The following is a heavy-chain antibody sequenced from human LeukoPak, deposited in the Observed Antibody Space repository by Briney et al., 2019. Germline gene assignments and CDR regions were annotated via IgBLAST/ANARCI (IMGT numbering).Heavy chain of an antibody. CDR3: AKKDGDF. V-gene: IGHV4-39*07. CDR2: IFYSGST. J-gene: IGHJ4*02. CDR1: SGSISTSNYY. Sequence: SETLSLTCTVSSGSISTSNYYWGWVRQPPGKALEWIGNIFYSGSTYYSPSLKSRVIMSVDTSRNQLSLKLTSLTAADTAVYYCAKKDGDFWGQGTLVSVSS.